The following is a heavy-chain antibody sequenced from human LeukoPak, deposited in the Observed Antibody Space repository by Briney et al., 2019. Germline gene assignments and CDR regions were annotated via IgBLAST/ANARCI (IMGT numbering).Heavy chain of an antibody. CDR3: ARHIRLSKLRVVVAATRGFDP. J-gene: IGHJ5*02. D-gene: IGHD2-15*01. Sequence: SETLSLTCAVYGVSFSGYYWSWIRQPPGKGLEWIGEINHSGSTNYNPSLKSRVTISVDTSKNQFSLKLSSVTAADTAVYYCARHIRLSKLRVVVAATRGFDPWGQGTLVTVSS. CDR2: INHSGST. CDR1: GVSFSGYY. V-gene: IGHV4-34*01.